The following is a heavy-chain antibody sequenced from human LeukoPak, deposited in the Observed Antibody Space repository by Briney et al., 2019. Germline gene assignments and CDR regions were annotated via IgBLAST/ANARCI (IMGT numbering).Heavy chain of an antibody. V-gene: IGHV3-23*01. J-gene: IGHJ4*02. CDR1: GFTFSNYG. D-gene: IGHD4-17*01. CDR2: ISGSGGST. CDR3: AKDHTVMGVRYYFDY. Sequence: GGSLRLSCAASGFTFSNYGMTWVRQAPGKGLEWVSAISGSGGSTYYADSVKGRFTISRDNSKNTLYLQMNSLRAEDTAVYYCAKDHTVMGVRYYFDYWGQGTLVTVSS.